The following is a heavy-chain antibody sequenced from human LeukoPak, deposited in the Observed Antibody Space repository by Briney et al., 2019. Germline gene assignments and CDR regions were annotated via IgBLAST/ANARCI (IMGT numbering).Heavy chain of an antibody. D-gene: IGHD3-22*01. CDR2: IYYSGST. V-gene: IGHV4-59*01. CDR3: ARWYYDSSGYSYYFDY. CDR1: GGSISSYY. Sequence: SETLSLTCTVSGGSISSYYWSWIRQPPGKGLEWIGYIYYSGSTNYNPSLKSRVTISVDTSKNQFSLKLSSVTAADTAVYYCARWYYDSSGYSYYFDYWGQGTLVTVSS. J-gene: IGHJ4*02.